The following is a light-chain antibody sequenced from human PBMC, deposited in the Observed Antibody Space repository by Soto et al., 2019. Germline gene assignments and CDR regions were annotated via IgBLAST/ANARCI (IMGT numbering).Light chain of an antibody. Sequence: EIVLTQSPGTLSLSPGERATLSCRASQSVSSSYLAWYQQKPGQAPRLLIYGASSRATGIPDRFSGSGSGTDFTLTISRLEPEDFAVYYCQQYRSSPLGFTFGPGTKVDIK. CDR1: QSVSSSY. J-gene: IGKJ3*01. CDR3: QQYRSSPLGFT. V-gene: IGKV3-20*01. CDR2: GAS.